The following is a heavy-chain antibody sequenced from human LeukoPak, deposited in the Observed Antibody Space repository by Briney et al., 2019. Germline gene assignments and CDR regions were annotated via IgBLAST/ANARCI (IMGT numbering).Heavy chain of an antibody. D-gene: IGHD2-2*01. CDR3: ARDKSQRPANEYYFDY. J-gene: IGHJ4*02. Sequence: VASVKVSCKASGYTFTSYYMHWVRPAPGQGLEWMGIINPSGGSTSYAQKFQGRVTMTRDTSTSTVYMELSSLRSEDTAVYYCARDKSQRPANEYYFDYWGQGTLVTVSS. V-gene: IGHV1-46*01. CDR2: INPSGGST. CDR1: GYTFTSYY.